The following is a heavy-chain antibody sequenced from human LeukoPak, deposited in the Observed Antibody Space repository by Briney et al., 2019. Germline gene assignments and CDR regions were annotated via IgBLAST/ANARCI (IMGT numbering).Heavy chain of an antibody. CDR1: GFTFDDYA. J-gene: IGHJ5*02. V-gene: IGHV3-9*01. CDR3: ATDSPWFDP. Sequence: GGSLRLSCAASGFTFDDYAMHWVRQAPGKGLEWVSGISWNSGSIGYADSVKGRFTISRDNSKNTLYLQMNSLRAEDTAVYFCATDSPWFDPWGQGTLVTVSS. CDR2: ISWNSGSI.